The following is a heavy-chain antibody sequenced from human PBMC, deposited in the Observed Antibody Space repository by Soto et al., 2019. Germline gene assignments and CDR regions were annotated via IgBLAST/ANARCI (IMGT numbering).Heavy chain of an antibody. D-gene: IGHD6-13*01. CDR3: AINRYSSSWYFAAYYGMDV. CDR1: GYSVTSYW. J-gene: IGHJ6*02. V-gene: IGHV5-51*01. CDR2: IYPGDSDT. Sequence: ESLKISYKGSGYSVTSYWIGWVRQMPGKGLEWMGIIYPGDSDTRYSPSFQGQVTISADKSISTAYLQWSSLKASDTAMYYCAINRYSSSWYFAAYYGMDVWGQGTTVTVSS.